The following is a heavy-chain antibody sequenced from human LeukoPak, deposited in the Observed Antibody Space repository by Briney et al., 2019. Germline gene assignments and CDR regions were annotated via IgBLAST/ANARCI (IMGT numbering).Heavy chain of an antibody. J-gene: IGHJ4*02. Sequence: NASETLSLTCTVSGGSISSGGYYWSWIRQHPGKGLEWIGYIYYSGSTYYNPSLKSRVTISVDTSKNQFSLKLSSETAADTAVYYCARNPGETTEVDYYFDYWGQGTLVTVSS. CDR1: GGSISSGGYY. CDR2: IYYSGST. CDR3: ARNPGETTEVDYYFDY. D-gene: IGHD4-17*01. V-gene: IGHV4-31*03.